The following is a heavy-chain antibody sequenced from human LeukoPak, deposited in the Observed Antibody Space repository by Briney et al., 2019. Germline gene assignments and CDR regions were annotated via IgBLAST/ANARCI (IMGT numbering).Heavy chain of an antibody. CDR3: ARGRPHGNDY. J-gene: IGHJ4*02. CDR2: IASDGSST. V-gene: IGHV3-74*01. CDR1: GFTFSSYW. Sequence: GRSLRLSCAASGFTFSSYWMNWVRQAPGKGLVWVSRIASDGSSTTYADSVKGRFSISRDNAKSTLYLQMNSLRVEDTAVYYCARGRPHGNDYWGQGTLVTVSS. D-gene: IGHD4-23*01.